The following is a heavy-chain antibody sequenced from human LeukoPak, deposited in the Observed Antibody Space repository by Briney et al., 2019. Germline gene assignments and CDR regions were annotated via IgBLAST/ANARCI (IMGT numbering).Heavy chain of an antibody. CDR1: GGSISSGDYY. D-gene: IGHD4-11*01. CDR3: ARGHGDYSFWFDP. J-gene: IGHJ5*02. V-gene: IGHV4-30-2*01. CDR2: IYHSGST. Sequence: SQTLSLTCTVSGGSISSGDYYWSWIRQPPGKGLEWIGYIYHSGSTYYNPSLKSRVTISVDRSKNQFSLKLSSVTAADTAVYYCARGHGDYSFWFDPWGQGTLVTVSS.